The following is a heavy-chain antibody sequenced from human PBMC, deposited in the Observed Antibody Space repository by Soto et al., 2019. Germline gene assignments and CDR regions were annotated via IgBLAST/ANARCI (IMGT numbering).Heavy chain of an antibody. Sequence: GASLKISCAASGFTFSSYAMSWVRQAPGKGLEWVSGIGGSGGNTYYADSVKGRFTISRDNSKNTLFLQMNSLRAEDTAVYYCAKNPGYYYDSTGYHFDYWGQGTLVTVSS. CDR3: AKNPGYYYDSTGYHFDY. J-gene: IGHJ4*02. CDR2: IGGSGGNT. V-gene: IGHV3-23*01. D-gene: IGHD3-22*01. CDR1: GFTFSSYA.